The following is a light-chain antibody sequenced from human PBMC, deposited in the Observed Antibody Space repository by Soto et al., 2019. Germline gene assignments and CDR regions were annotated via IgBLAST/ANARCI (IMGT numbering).Light chain of an antibody. CDR2: DAS. CDR3: QQRSNWT. CDR1: QSVSSY. V-gene: IGKV3-11*01. J-gene: IGKJ1*01. Sequence: EIVLTQSPATLSLSPGERATLSCRASQSVSSYLAWYQQKPGQAPRLLIYDASNRATGIPARFSGSGSGTDFTFTISSLEPEDFAVYYYQQRSNWTFGQGTKVEIK.